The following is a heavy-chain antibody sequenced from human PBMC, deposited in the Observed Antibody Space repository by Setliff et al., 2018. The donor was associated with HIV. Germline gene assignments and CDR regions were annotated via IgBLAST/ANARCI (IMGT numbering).Heavy chain of an antibody. CDR1: DYTFTKYA. J-gene: IGHJ4*02. CDR2: ISAHNGNT. V-gene: IGHV1-18*01. D-gene: IGHD1-26*01. CDR3: ARGWEGGMDY. Sequence: ASVKVSCKTSDYTFTKYAISWVRQAPGQGLEWMGWISAHNGNTNYAQRLKGRVTVTTDSSTNTVYLEPRSLRSDDTAVYYCARGWEGGMDYWGQGTLVTVSS.